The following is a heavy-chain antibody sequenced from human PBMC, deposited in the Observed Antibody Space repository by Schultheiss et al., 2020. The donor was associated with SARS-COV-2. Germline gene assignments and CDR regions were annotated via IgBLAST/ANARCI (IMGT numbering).Heavy chain of an antibody. CDR1: GFSFNSYS. CDR2: ITATSGGI. Sequence: GGSLRLSCAASGFSFNSYSMNWVRQAPGKGLEWVSSITATSGGISYADSVQGRFTISRDNAKNSLYLQMHSLRAEDTAVYYCARGLTEYFDYWGQGTLVTVSS. D-gene: IGHD7-27*01. V-gene: IGHV3-48*01. CDR3: ARGLTEYFDY. J-gene: IGHJ4*02.